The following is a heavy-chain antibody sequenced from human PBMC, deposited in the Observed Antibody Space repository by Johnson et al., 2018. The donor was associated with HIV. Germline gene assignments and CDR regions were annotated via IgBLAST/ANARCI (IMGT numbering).Heavy chain of an antibody. V-gene: IGHV3-33*06. CDR3: AKGGWGGENSDHYAFDI. Sequence: QVQLVESGGGVVQPGRSVRLYCAASGFIFSTYGMHWVRQAPGKGLEWVAVIWYDGSNEHYADSVKGRFTISRDNSKNTLYLQMNSLRAEDTAVYYCAKGGWGGENSDHYAFDIWGQGTMVFVSS. CDR1: GFIFSTYG. CDR2: IWYDGSNE. D-gene: IGHD3-16*01. J-gene: IGHJ3*02.